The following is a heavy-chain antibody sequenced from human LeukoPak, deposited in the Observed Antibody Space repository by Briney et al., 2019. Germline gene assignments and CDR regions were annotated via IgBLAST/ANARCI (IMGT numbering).Heavy chain of an antibody. Sequence: ASVKVSCKASGYTFTSYGISWVRQAPGQGLEWMGWISAYNGNTNYAQKLQGRVTMTTDTSTSTAYMELRSLRSDDTAVYYCARVLVLLWFGELPRDGAFDIWGQGTMVTVSS. CDR2: ISAYNGNT. CDR1: GYTFTSYG. D-gene: IGHD3-10*01. CDR3: ARVLVLLWFGELPRDGAFDI. V-gene: IGHV1-18*01. J-gene: IGHJ3*02.